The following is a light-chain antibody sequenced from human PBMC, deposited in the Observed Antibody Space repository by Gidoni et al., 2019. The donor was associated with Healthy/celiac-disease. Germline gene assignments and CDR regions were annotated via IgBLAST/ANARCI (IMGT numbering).Light chain of an antibody. CDR2: AAS. J-gene: IGKJ2*02. CDR1: QSISSY. CDR3: QQSYSTPQGT. Sequence: DIRMTQSPPSLSASVGDRVTIPCRASQSISSYLNWYQQKPGKSPKLLISAASSLQSGVPSRFSGSVSWTDFTLTISSLQPEDFATYYCQQSYSTPQGTFGQGTKLEIK. V-gene: IGKV1-39*01.